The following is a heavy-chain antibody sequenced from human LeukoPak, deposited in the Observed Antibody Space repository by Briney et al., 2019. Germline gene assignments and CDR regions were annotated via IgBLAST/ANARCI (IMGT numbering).Heavy chain of an antibody. D-gene: IGHD3-22*01. J-gene: IGHJ3*02. Sequence: GRSLRLSCAASGFTFYDYAMRWVRHAPGKGLEWVSGISWNSGSIVYVDSVKGRFTISRDNAKNSLYLQMNSLRAEDTALYYCAKDSDSSGYDAFDMWGQGTMVTVSS. V-gene: IGHV3-9*01. CDR1: GFTFYDYA. CDR3: AKDSDSSGYDAFDM. CDR2: ISWNSGSI.